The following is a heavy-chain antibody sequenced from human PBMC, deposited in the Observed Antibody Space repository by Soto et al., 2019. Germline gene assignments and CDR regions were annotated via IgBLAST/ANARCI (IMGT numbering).Heavy chain of an antibody. CDR1: GDTFNFYS. V-gene: IGHV1-69*02. CDR2: VNPIVSMS. CDR3: ASSYGSGSRAFDY. D-gene: IGHD3-10*01. Sequence: QVQLVQSGAEVKRPGSSVKVSCKASGDTFNFYSINWVRQAPGVGLEWMGRVNPIVSMSNYAQKFQGRVTMTADKSTSTAYMELSSLRSEDTAIYYSASSYGSGSRAFDYWGQGALVTVSS. J-gene: IGHJ4*02.